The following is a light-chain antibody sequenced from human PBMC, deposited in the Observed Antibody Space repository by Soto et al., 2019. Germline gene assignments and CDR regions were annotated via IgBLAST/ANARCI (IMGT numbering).Light chain of an antibody. CDR2: NAS. CDR3: LQDYNYPRT. CDR1: QSISSW. J-gene: IGKJ1*01. Sequence: DIQMTQSPSTLSASVGDRVTITCRASQSISSWLAWYQQKPGKAPNLLIYNASSFQSGVPSRFSGSGSGTDFTLTISSLQPEDFATYYCLQDYNYPRTFGQGTKVDIK. V-gene: IGKV1-5*01.